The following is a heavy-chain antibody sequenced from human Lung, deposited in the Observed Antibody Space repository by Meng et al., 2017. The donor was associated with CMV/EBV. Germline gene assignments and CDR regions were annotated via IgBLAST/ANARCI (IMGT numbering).Heavy chain of an antibody. Sequence: GESXKISCAASGIPFSSFSRNWVRQAPGKGLEWVPSISSSSSYIYYADSVKGRFTISRENAKNSLYLQMNSLRAEDMAVYYCARDAVRYCSSPSCYGPPKQQLGEYDYGXQGTXVTVSS. CDR1: GIPFSSFS. V-gene: IGHV3-21*01. CDR3: ARDAVRYCSSPSCYGPPKQQLGEYDY. D-gene: IGHD2-2*01. J-gene: IGHJ4*02. CDR2: ISSSSSYI.